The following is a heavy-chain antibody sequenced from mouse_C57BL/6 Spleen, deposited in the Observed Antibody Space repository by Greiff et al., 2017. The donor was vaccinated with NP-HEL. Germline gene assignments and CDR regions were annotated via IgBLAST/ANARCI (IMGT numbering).Heavy chain of an antibody. Sequence: QVQLQQSGAELVKPGASVKISCKASGYAFSSYWMNWVKQRPGKGLEWIGQIYPGDGDTNYNGKFKGKATLTADKSSSTAYMQLSSLTSEDSAVYFCARITPSYYFDYWGQGTTLTVSS. D-gene: IGHD1-1*01. J-gene: IGHJ2*01. CDR3: ARITPSYYFDY. V-gene: IGHV1-80*01. CDR1: GYAFSSYW. CDR2: IYPGDGDT.